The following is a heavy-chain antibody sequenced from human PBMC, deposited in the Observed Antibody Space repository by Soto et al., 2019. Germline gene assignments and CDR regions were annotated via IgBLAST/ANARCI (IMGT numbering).Heavy chain of an antibody. CDR1: GFTFSSYS. Sequence: GGSLRLSCAASGFTFSSYSMNWVRQAPGKGLEWVSSISSSSSYIYYADSVKGRFTISRDNAKNSLFLQMNSLRAEDTAVYYCARDSGSSWYQAYGMDVWGQGTTVTVSS. J-gene: IGHJ6*02. D-gene: IGHD6-13*01. V-gene: IGHV3-21*01. CDR3: ARDSGSSWYQAYGMDV. CDR2: ISSSSSYI.